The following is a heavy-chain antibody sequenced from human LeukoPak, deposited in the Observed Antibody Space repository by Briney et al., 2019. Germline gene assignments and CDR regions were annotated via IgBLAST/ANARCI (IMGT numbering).Heavy chain of an antibody. D-gene: IGHD2-15*01. J-gene: IGHJ4*02. CDR2: INGSGGST. V-gene: IGHV3-23*01. CDR1: GFTFSNYA. Sequence: GGSLRLSCAASGFTFSNYAMSWVRQAPGKGLEWVSSINGSGGSTYYADSVKGRFTISRDNSKNTLYLQMNSLRAEDTAVYYCAKDGEIVVVVAATHFDYWGQGTLVTVSS. CDR3: AKDGEIVVVVAATHFDY.